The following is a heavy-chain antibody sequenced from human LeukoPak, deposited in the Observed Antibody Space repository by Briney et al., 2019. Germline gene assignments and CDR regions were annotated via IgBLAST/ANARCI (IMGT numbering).Heavy chain of an antibody. CDR3: ARAIAAAGIGWFDP. V-gene: IGHV3-53*01. D-gene: IGHD6-13*01. J-gene: IGHJ5*02. CDR1: GFTVSSNY. Sequence: TGGSLRLSCAASGFTVSSNYMSWVRQAPGKGLEWVSVIYSGGSTYYADSVKGRFTISRDNSKNTLYLQMNSLRAEDTAVYYCARAIAAAGIGWFDPWGQGTLVTVSS. CDR2: IYSGGST.